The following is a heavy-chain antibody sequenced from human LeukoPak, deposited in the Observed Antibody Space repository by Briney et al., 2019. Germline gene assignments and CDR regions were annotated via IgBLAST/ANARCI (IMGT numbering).Heavy chain of an antibody. CDR1: GFTFSDYY. CDR2: IRYDGSNK. CDR3: AKDAYSSSPNWFDP. J-gene: IGHJ5*02. D-gene: IGHD6-6*01. V-gene: IGHV3-30*02. Sequence: PGGSLRLSCAASGFTFSDYYMSWIRQAPGKGLEWVAFIRYDGSNKYYADSVKGRFTISRDNSKNTLYLQMNSLRAEDTAVYYCAKDAYSSSPNWFDPWGQGTLVTVSS.